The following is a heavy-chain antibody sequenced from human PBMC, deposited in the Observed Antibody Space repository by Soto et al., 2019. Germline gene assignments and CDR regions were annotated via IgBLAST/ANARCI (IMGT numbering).Heavy chain of an antibody. CDR2: ISGSGFKK. Sequence: PGGSLRLSCGASGFIFDNFGMSWGRQAPGKGLEWISSISGSGFKKYYADSVKGRFTISRDNSKSTVYLELNNLSAEDTAVYHCAKNQGVELVPLATVDWFDPWGQGSVVTVSS. J-gene: IGHJ5*02. V-gene: IGHV3-23*01. CDR1: GFIFDNFG. CDR3: AKNQGVELVPLATVDWFDP. D-gene: IGHD1-26*01.